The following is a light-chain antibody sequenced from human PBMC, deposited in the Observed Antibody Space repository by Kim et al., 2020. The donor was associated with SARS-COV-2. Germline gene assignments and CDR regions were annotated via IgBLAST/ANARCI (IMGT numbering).Light chain of an antibody. Sequence: SSALTQDPAVSVALGQTVRITCQGDSLRSYYATWYQQKPGQAPIVVIYGKNNRPSGIPDRFSGSSSGNTASLTITGTQAGDEADYYCNSRVSNDNVVFGG. V-gene: IGLV3-19*01. CDR2: GKN. J-gene: IGLJ2*01. CDR3: NSRVSNDNVV. CDR1: SLRSYY.